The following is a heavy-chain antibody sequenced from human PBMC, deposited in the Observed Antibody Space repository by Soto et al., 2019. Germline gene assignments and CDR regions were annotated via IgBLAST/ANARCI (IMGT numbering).Heavy chain of an antibody. Sequence: QVQLVQSGAEVKKPGSSVKVSCKASGGTFSNFPFTWVRQAPGQGLEWMGGVIPIFGTVTYAQKFQGRVTISADESTSTAYMEKSSLTSEDTAIYYCARPRTVATTKGYDYWGQGTLVTVSS. CDR3: ARPRTVATTKGYDY. CDR2: VIPIFGTV. J-gene: IGHJ4*02. CDR1: GGTFSNFP. D-gene: IGHD1-1*01. V-gene: IGHV1-69*01.